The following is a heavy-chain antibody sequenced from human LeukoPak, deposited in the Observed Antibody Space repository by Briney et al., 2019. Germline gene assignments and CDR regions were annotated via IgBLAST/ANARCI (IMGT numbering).Heavy chain of an antibody. Sequence: GGSLRLSCAASGFTFNGYNMNWVRQAPGKGLEWVSAISGSGGSTFYADSVKGRFTISRDNSKNTLYLQMNSLRAEDTALYYCAKISSIATRHGWFDPWGQGTLVTVSS. D-gene: IGHD6-6*01. CDR1: GFTFNGYN. CDR3: AKISSIATRHGWFDP. V-gene: IGHV3-23*01. J-gene: IGHJ5*02. CDR2: ISGSGGST.